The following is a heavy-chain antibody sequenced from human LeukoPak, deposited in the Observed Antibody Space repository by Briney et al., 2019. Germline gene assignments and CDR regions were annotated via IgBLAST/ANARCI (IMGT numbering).Heavy chain of an antibody. J-gene: IGHJ4*02. V-gene: IGHV4-59*08. Sequence: SETLSLTCTVSGGSISSYYWSWIRQPPGKGLEWIGYINYSGSTNYNPSLKSRVTMSVDTSKNQFSLRLRSLTATDTAVYYCATQDSSHYWGQGTLVTVSS. CDR3: ATQDSSHY. D-gene: IGHD3-22*01. CDR1: GGSISSYY. CDR2: INYSGST.